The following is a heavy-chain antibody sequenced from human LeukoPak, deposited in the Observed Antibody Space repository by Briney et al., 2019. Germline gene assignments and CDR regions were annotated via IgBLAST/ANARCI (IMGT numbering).Heavy chain of an antibody. V-gene: IGHV3-66*02. D-gene: IGHD4-17*01. J-gene: IGHJ6*02. CDR2: IYSGGST. Sequence: PGGSLRLSCAASGFTVSSNYMSWVRQAPGKRQEWVSVIYSGGSTYYADSVKGRFTISRDNSKNTLYLQMNSLRAEDTAVYYCARETTDGMDVWGQGTTVTVSS. CDR3: ARETTDGMDV. CDR1: GFTVSSNY.